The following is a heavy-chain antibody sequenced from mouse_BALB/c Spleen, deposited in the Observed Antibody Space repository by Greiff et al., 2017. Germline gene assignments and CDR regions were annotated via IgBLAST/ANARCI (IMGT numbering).Heavy chain of an antibody. CDR3: AREGLDSFDY. Sequence: EVKLMESGPGLVKPSQSLSLTCSATGYSITSCYYWYWIRQLPGNKLEWMVYIGYDGSNNYNPTLKNRISITRDTSKNQFFLKLSTVTTEDTASYYCAREGLDSFDYWGQGTTLTVSS. D-gene: IGHD3-3*01. J-gene: IGHJ2*01. V-gene: IGHV3-6*02. CDR2: IGYDGSN. CDR1: GYSITSCYY.